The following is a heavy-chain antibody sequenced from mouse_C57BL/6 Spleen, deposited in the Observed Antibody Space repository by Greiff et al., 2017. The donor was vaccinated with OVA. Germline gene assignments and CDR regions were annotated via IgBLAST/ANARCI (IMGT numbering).Heavy chain of an antibody. J-gene: IGHJ3*01. CDR1: GFTFSSYG. CDR2: ISSGGSYT. CDR3: ARPYYGYDEGFAY. Sequence: DVKLVESGGDLVKPGGSLKLSCAASGFTFSSYGMSWVRQTPDKRLEWVATISSGGSYTYYPDSVKGRFTISRDNAKNTLYLQMSSLKSEDTAMYYCARPYYGYDEGFAYWGQGTLVTVSA. V-gene: IGHV5-6*02. D-gene: IGHD2-9*01.